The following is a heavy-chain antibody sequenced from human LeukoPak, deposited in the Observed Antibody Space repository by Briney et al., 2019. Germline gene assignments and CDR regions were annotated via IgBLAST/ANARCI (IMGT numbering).Heavy chain of an antibody. CDR1: GFTFSSYG. D-gene: IGHD3-10*01. CDR3: ATFRGVELWSRVTPIA. V-gene: IGHV3-30*03. CDR2: ISYDGSNK. Sequence: GGSLRLSCAASGFTFSSYGMHWVRQAPGKGLEWVAVISYDGSNKYYADSVKGRFTISRDNSKNTLYLQMNSLRAEDTAVYYCATFRGVELWSRVTPIAWGQGTLVTVSS. J-gene: IGHJ4*02.